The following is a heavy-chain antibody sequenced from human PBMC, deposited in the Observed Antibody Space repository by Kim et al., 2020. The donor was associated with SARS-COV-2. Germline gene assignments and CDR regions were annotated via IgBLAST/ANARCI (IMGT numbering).Heavy chain of an antibody. J-gene: IGHJ2*01. CDR3: ARDGGGGFNFDWYFAL. V-gene: IGHV3-30*04. CDR2: ISFDGNTK. D-gene: IGHD3-16*01. CDR1: GFIFSDYA. Sequence: GGSLRLSCAASGFIFSDYAIHWVRQTPAKGLEWVAIISFDGNTKYYADSVKGRFTISRDNSKNTLNLQMNSLTAEDMGVYYCARDGGGGFNFDWYFALWGRGTLLTVSS.